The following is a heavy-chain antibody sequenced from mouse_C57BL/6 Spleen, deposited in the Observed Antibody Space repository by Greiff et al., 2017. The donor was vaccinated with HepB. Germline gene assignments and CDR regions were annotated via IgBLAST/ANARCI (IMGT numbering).Heavy chain of an antibody. Sequence: VQLQQSGAELARPGASVKLSCKASGYTFTSYGISWVKQRTGQGLEWIGEIYPRSGNTYYNEKFKGKATLTADKSSSTAYMELRSLTSEDSAVYVCARPGQATWRNAMDYWGQGTSVTVSS. CDR1: GYTFTSYG. CDR3: ARPGQATWRNAMDY. CDR2: IYPRSGNT. D-gene: IGHD3-2*02. J-gene: IGHJ4*01. V-gene: IGHV1-81*01.